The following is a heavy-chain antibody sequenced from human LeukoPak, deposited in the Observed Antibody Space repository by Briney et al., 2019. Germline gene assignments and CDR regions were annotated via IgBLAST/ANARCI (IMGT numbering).Heavy chain of an antibody. J-gene: IGHJ4*02. Sequence: GGSLRLSCAASGFTFSSYAMSWVRQAPGKGLEWVSAISASGGSTYYADSVKGRFTISRDISKNTLSLQMNSLRAEDTAVYYCAKDGGYSGYEDYYFDYWGQGTLVTVSS. CDR3: AKDGGYSGYEDYYFDY. CDR1: GFTFSSYA. D-gene: IGHD5-12*01. V-gene: IGHV3-23*01. CDR2: ISASGGST.